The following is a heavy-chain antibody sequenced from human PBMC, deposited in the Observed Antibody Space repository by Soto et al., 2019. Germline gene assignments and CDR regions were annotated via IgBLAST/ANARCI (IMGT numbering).Heavy chain of an antibody. CDR2: ISSNGGST. J-gene: IGHJ4*02. CDR1: GFTSSSYA. V-gene: IGHV3-64D*06. Sequence: GGSLRLSCSASGFTSSSYAMHWVRQAPGKGLEYVSAISSNGGSTYYADSVKGRFTISRDNSKNTLYLQMSSLRAEDTAVYYCVKEGLYDSSGSFDYWGQGTLVTVSS. CDR3: VKEGLYDSSGSFDY. D-gene: IGHD3-22*01.